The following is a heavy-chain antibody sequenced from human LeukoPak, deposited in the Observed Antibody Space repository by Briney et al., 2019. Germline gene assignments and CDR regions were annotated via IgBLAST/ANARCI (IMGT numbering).Heavy chain of an antibody. Sequence: PGGFLRLSCAASGFTFDDYAMHWVRQAPGKGLEWVSGISWNSGSIGYADSVKGRFTISRDNAKNSLYLQMNSLRAEDTAVYYCAREGSGSYYNPNWFDPWGQGTLVTVSS. CDR1: GFTFDDYA. CDR3: AREGSGSYYNPNWFDP. CDR2: ISWNSGSI. J-gene: IGHJ5*02. V-gene: IGHV3-9*01. D-gene: IGHD3-10*01.